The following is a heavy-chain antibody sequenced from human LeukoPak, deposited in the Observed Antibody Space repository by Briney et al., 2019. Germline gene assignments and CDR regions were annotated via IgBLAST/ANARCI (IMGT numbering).Heavy chain of an antibody. CDR3: AKGYYSSSWYMNWFDP. V-gene: IGHV3-48*03. Sequence: GGSLRLSCAASGFTFSSYEMNWVRQAPGKGLEWVSYISSSGSTIYYADSVKGRFTISRDNAKNTLYLQMSSLRAEDTAVYYCAKGYYSSSWYMNWFDPRGQGTLVTVSS. CDR2: ISSSGSTI. CDR1: GFTFSSYE. J-gene: IGHJ5*02. D-gene: IGHD6-13*01.